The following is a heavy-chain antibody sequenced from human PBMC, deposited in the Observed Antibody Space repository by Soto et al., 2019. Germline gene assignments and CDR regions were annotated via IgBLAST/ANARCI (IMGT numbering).Heavy chain of an antibody. CDR2: IYHSGSS. CDR3: AREMVRGVGSDY. CDR1: GGSISSYY. V-gene: IGHV4-59*12. D-gene: IGHD3-10*01. Sequence: SETLSLTCTVSGGSISSYYWSWIRQPPGKGLEWIGYIYHSGSSNYNPSLKSRVTILLDTSKNQLSLKLSSVTAADTAVFYCAREMVRGVGSDYWGQGTLVTVSS. J-gene: IGHJ4*02.